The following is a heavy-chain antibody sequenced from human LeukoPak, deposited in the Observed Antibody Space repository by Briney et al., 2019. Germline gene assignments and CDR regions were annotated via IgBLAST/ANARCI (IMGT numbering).Heavy chain of an antibody. CDR3: ARERIFGYFDY. CDR2: IYYSGST. J-gene: IGHJ4*02. V-gene: IGHV4-59*01. Sequence: SETLSLICTVSGGSISSYYWSWIRQPPGKGLEWIGYIYYSGSTNYNPSLKSRVTISVDTSKNQFSLKLSSVTAADTAVYYCARERIFGYFDYWGQGTLVTVSS. D-gene: IGHD3-3*01. CDR1: GGSISSYY.